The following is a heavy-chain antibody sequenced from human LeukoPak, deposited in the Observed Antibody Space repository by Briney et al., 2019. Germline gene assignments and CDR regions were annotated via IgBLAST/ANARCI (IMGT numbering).Heavy chain of an antibody. Sequence: PSETLSLTCTVSGASISSYYWSWIRQSPGKGLEWIGFIHYTGSINYNPSLKSRVTMSVDTSKNHFSLKLTSVTAADSAVYYCARNFCTGGSCYINDDWGQGILVTVSS. CDR1: GASISSYY. J-gene: IGHJ4*02. V-gene: IGHV4-59*01. CDR3: ARNFCTGGSCYINDD. CDR2: IHYTGSI. D-gene: IGHD2-15*01.